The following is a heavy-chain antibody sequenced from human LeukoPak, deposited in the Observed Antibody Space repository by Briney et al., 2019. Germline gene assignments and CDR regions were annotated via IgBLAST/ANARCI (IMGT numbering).Heavy chain of an antibody. J-gene: IGHJ4*02. D-gene: IGHD2-15*01. CDR2: TYFRSKWYN. CDR1: GDSVSSNSAS. V-gene: IGHV6-1*01. CDR3: VREGVENFDY. Sequence: SQTLSLTCALSGDSVSSNSASWNWIRQSPSRGLEWLGRTYFRSKWYNDYAVSVKSRMTINPDTSNNQFSLRLNSVTPEDTAVYYCVREGVENFDYWGQGTLVTVSS.